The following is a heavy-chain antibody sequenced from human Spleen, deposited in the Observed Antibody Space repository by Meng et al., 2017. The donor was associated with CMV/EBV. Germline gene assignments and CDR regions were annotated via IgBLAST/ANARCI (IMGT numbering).Heavy chain of an antibody. CDR3: AREQEGIVEAQFDY. V-gene: IGHV3-21*01. J-gene: IGHJ4*02. CDR2: ISTSSTYV. D-gene: IGHD2/OR15-2a*01. Sequence: GESLKISCAASGFTFSRYRMSWVRQAPGKGLEWVSSISTSSTYVYHSDSVKGRFTISRENAENSLCLQMDSLRAEDTAVYYCAREQEGIVEAQFDYWGQGTLVTVSS. CDR1: GFTFSRYR.